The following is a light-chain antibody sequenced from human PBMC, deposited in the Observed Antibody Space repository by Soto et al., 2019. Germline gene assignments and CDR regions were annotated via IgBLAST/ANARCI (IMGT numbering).Light chain of an antibody. J-gene: IGKJ3*01. CDR3: HQYGSTPFA. V-gene: IGKV3-20*01. CDR2: GAS. CDR1: QSVSTNY. Sequence: EIVLTQSPGTLSLSPGDRATLPCRASQSVSTNYLAWYQQKLGQAPRLLIYGASSRATGIPDRFSGSGSGTDFTLTISRLEPEDFAVYYCHQYGSTPFAFGPGTKVDIK.